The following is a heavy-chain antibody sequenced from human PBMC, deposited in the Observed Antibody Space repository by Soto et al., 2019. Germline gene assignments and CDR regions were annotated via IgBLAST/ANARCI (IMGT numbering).Heavy chain of an antibody. D-gene: IGHD2-2*01. CDR1: GFTFSSYG. CDR3: ARDTEPAAQYYYGMDV. J-gene: IGHJ6*02. Sequence: GGSLRLSCAASGFTFSSYGMHWVRQAPGKGLEWVAVIWYDGSNKYYADSVKGRFTISRDNSKNTLYLQMNSLRAEDTAVYYCARDTEPAAQYYYGMDVWGQGTTVTVSS. V-gene: IGHV3-33*01. CDR2: IWYDGSNK.